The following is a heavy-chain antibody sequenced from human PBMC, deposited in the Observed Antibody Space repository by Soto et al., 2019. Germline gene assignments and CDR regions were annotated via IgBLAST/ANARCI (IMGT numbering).Heavy chain of an antibody. CDR1: GFMFSNAW. D-gene: IGHD2-15*01. J-gene: IGHJ6*02. V-gene: IGHV3-15*07. Sequence: EVQLVESGGGLVKPGGSLRLSCAASGFMFSNAWMNWVRQAPGKGLEWVGRIKRKIDGEATDYAGPVKGRFTVFRDDSKSALYLQMNSLKGDDTAVYYCTTGSVEGVWGQGTTLTVS. CDR2: IKRKIDGEAT. CDR3: TTGSVEGV.